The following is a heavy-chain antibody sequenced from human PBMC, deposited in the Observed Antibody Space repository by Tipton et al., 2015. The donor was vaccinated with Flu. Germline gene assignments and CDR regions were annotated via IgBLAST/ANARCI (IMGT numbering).Heavy chain of an antibody. J-gene: IGHJ4*02. Sequence: PGLVKPSETLSLTCSVSNFSISSGFYWGWIRQPPGKGLEWIGSIYYSGSTYYNPSLESRVTISVDTSKNNFSLKMYSVTAADTAVYYCARCYVGYPHLYWGQGRLVTVSS. CDR3: ARCYVGYPHLY. CDR1: NFSISSGFY. CDR2: IYYSGST. D-gene: IGHD4-23*01. V-gene: IGHV4-38-2*02.